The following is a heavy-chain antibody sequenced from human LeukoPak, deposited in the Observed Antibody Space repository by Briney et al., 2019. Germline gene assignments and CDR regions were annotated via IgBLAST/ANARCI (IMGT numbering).Heavy chain of an antibody. CDR2: IKSDGTST. D-gene: IGHD1-26*01. Sequence: GGSLRLSCIASGFTFSNYWMHWVRQAPGKGLMWVSRIKSDGTSTTYADSVKGRFTISRDNAKNTLFLQMTGLRVEDTAMYYCTRPDWATGSYDEFWGQGTRVTVSS. CDR1: GFTFSNYW. J-gene: IGHJ4*02. V-gene: IGHV3-74*01. CDR3: TRPDWATGSYDEF.